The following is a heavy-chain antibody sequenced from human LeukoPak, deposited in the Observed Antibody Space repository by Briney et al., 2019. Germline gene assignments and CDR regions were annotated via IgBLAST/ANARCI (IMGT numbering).Heavy chain of an antibody. CDR1: GGTFSSYA. V-gene: IGHV1-69*05. D-gene: IGHD3-22*01. CDR2: IIPIFGTA. J-gene: IGHJ4*02. CDR3: ARQTLKYYYDSSGYRFDY. Sequence: SVKVSCKASGGTFSSYAISWVRQAPGQGLEWMGGIIPIFGTANYAQKFQGRVTITTDESTSTAYMELSSLRSEDTAVYYCARQTLKYYYDSSGYRFDYWGQGTLVTVSS.